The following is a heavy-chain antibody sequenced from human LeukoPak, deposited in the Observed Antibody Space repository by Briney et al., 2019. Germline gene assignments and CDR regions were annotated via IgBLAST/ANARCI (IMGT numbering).Heavy chain of an antibody. D-gene: IGHD6-13*01. Sequence: GGSLRLSCAASGFTFSSYSMNWVRQAPGKGLEWVSYISSSSSTIYYADSVEGRFTISRDNAKSSLYLQMNSLRGEDTAVYYCAKIIAEAGTGYWGQGTLVTVSS. V-gene: IGHV3-48*01. CDR2: ISSSSSTI. CDR1: GFTFSSYS. CDR3: AKIIAEAGTGY. J-gene: IGHJ4*02.